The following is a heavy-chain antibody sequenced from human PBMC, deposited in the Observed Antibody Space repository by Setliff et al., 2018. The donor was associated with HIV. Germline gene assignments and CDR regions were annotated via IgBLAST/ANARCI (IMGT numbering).Heavy chain of an antibody. CDR1: GNSFTREG. V-gene: IGHV5-51*01. J-gene: IGHJ6*03. CDR2: IYAGDSDT. CDR3: ARHSGSSGWYFSDGYYSYMDV. D-gene: IGHD6-19*01. Sequence: GESQKISCKGSGNSFTREGIGWVRQMPGKGLEWRGIIYAGDSDTRYSPSFQGQVTISADHSISTAYLQWSSLKASDTAMYYCARHSGSSGWYFSDGYYSYMDVWGKGTTVTVSS.